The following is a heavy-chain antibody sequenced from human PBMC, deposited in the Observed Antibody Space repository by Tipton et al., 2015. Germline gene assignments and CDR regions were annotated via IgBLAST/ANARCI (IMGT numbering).Heavy chain of an antibody. J-gene: IGHJ6*02. Sequence: SLRLSCAASGFTFSNYAMTWVRQPPGKGLEWVSAINDFGSNTYYADSVKGRFTISRDNSKNTLYLQMNTLRAEDTAIYYCAKDRLPSTGYYYYYGMDVWGQGTTVTVSS. V-gene: IGHV3-23*01. CDR1: GFTFSNYA. CDR2: INDFGSNT. CDR3: AKDRLPSTGYYYYYGMDV. D-gene: IGHD1-1*01.